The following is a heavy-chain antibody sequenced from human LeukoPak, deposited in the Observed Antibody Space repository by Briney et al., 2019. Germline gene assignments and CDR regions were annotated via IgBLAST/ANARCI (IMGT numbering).Heavy chain of an antibody. CDR3: ARDTGGLGYCSGGSCYYWFDP. J-gene: IGHJ5*02. CDR1: GCTFTSYA. Sequence: SVKVSCKASGCTFTSYAISRVRQAPGQGLEWMGGIIPIFGTANYAQKFQGRVTITTDESTSTAYMDLNSLRSEDTAVYYCARDTGGLGYCSGGSCYYWFDPWGQGTLVTVSS. V-gene: IGHV1-69*05. CDR2: IIPIFGTA. D-gene: IGHD2-15*01.